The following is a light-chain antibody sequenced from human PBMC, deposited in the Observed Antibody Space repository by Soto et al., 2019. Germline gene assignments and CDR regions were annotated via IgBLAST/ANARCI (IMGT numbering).Light chain of an antibody. Sequence: DIQMTQSPSSVSASIGDRVTITCRASQSVGNFLMWYQQKPEKAPNLLIYDPSSLHSGVPSRFSGSGSGAYFTLTISDLQADDFATYYCQPAITSPATFGQGTRLEI. CDR1: QSVGNF. V-gene: IGKV1-12*01. CDR3: QPAITSPAT. CDR2: DPS. J-gene: IGKJ5*01.